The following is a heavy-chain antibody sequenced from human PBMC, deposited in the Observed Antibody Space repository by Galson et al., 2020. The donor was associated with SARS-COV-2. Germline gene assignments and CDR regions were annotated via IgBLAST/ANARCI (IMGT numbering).Heavy chain of an antibody. D-gene: IGHD6-13*01. Sequence: ASVKVSCKASGYTFTDYYMHWVRQAPGQGLEWMGWVNPNSGATKYKQKFPGRVSMTRDTSTSTAYMELSRLTSDDTAFYYCARDRISAPDDFDYWGQGTLVTVS. V-gene: IGHV1-2*02. CDR3: ARDRISAPDDFDY. CDR2: VNPNSGAT. CDR1: GYTFTDYY. J-gene: IGHJ4*02.